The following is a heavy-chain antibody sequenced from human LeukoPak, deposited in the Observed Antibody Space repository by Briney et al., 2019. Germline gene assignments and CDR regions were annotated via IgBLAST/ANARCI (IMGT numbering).Heavy chain of an antibody. J-gene: IGHJ6*02. V-gene: IGHV4-30-4*01. CDR2: IYYSGST. CDR1: GGSISSGDYY. CDR3: ARADYDFWSGPSGYGMDV. D-gene: IGHD3-3*01. Sequence: SQTLSLTCTVAGGSISSGDYYWSWIRQPPGKGLKWVGYIYYSGSTYYNPSLKSRVTISVDTSKNQFSLKLSSVTAADTAVYYCARADYDFWSGPSGYGMDVWGQGTTVTVSS.